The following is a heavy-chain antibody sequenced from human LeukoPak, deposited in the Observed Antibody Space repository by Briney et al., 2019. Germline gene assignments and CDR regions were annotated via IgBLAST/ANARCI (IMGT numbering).Heavy chain of an antibody. D-gene: IGHD3-22*01. Sequence: SETLSLTCTVSGGSISSYYWSWIRQPAGKGLEWIGRIYTSGSTNYNPSLKSRVTMSVDTSKNQFSLKLSSVTAADTAVYYCARDVSYYYDSSGYLLGNYFGYWGQGTLVTVSS. CDR3: ARDVSYYYDSSGYLLGNYFGY. CDR2: IYTSGST. V-gene: IGHV4-4*07. J-gene: IGHJ4*02. CDR1: GGSISSYY.